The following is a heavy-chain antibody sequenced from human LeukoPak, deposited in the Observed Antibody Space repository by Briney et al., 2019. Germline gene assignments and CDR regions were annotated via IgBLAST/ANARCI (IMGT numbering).Heavy chain of an antibody. D-gene: IGHD3-22*01. Sequence: GASVKVSCKASGYTFTGYYMHWVRQAPGQGLEWMGWINPDSGGTNNAQKFQGRVTMTRDTSISTAYMELSRLRSDDTAVYYCARTSYDTLDSDAFGFWGQGTMVIVSS. CDR3: ARTSYDTLDSDAFGF. CDR1: GYTFTGYY. V-gene: IGHV1-2*02. J-gene: IGHJ3*01. CDR2: INPDSGGT.